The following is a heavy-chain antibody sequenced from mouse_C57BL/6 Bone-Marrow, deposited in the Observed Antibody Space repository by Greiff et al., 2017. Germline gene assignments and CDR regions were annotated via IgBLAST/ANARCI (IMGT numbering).Heavy chain of an antibody. Sequence: QVQLQQSGPELVKPGASVKLSCKASGYTFTSYDINWVKQRPGQGLEWIGWIYPRDGSTKYNEKFKGKATLTVDTSSSTAYMELHSLTSEDSAVYFCASWDGNYAETVDYWGQGTTLTVSS. D-gene: IGHD2-1*01. CDR1: GYTFTSYD. J-gene: IGHJ2*01. CDR2: IYPRDGST. V-gene: IGHV1-85*01. CDR3: ASWDGNYAETVDY.